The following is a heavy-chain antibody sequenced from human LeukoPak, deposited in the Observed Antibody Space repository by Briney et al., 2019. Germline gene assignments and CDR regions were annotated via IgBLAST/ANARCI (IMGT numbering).Heavy chain of an antibody. CDR3: AREGAVDGDIVLMVYATHYYYYYGMDV. Sequence: GGSLRLSCAASGFTVSSNYMSWVRQAPGKGLEWVSVIYSGGSTYYADSVKGRFTISRHNSKNTLYLQMNSLRAEDTAVYYCAREGAVDGDIVLMVYATHYYYYYGMDVWGQGTTVTVSS. CDR2: IYSGGST. V-gene: IGHV3-53*04. D-gene: IGHD2-8*01. CDR1: GFTVSSNY. J-gene: IGHJ6*02.